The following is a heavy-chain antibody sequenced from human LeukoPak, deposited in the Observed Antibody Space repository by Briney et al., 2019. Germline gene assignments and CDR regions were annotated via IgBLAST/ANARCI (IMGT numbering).Heavy chain of an antibody. Sequence: SETLSLTCAVYGGSFSGYYWSWIRQPPGKGLEWIGEINHSGSTNYNPSLKSRVTISVDTSKNQFSLKLSSVTAADTAVYYCARHDYYYYYYMDVWGKGTTVTVSS. CDR3: ARHDYYYYYYMDV. V-gene: IGHV4-34*01. CDR1: GGSFSGYY. J-gene: IGHJ6*03. CDR2: INHSGST.